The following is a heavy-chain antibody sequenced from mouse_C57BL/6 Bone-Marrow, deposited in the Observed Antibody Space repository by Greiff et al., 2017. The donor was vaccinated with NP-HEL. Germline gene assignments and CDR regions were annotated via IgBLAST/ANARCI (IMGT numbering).Heavy chain of an antibody. D-gene: IGHD4-1*01. CDR2: INPNNGGT. CDR1: GYTFTDYY. CDR3: ARTGTEAMDY. Sequence: VQLQQSGPELVKPGASVKISCKASGYTFTDYYMNWVKQSHGKSLEWIGDINPNNGGTSYNQKFKGKATLTVDKSSSTAYMELRSLTSEDSAVYYCARTGTEAMDYWGQGTSVTVSS. J-gene: IGHJ4*01. V-gene: IGHV1-26*01.